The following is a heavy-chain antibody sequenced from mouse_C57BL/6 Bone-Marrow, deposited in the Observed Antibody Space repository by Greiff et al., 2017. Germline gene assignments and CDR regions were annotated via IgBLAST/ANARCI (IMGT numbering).Heavy chain of an antibody. V-gene: IGHV1-5*01. D-gene: IGHD3-2*02. J-gene: IGHJ3*01. CDR3: TRSGQLRLRDLYAC. Sequence: VQLKQSGTVLARPGASVKMSCKTSGYTFTSYWMHWVKQRPGQGLEWIGAIYPGNSDTSYNQKFKGKAKLTAVTSASTAYMELSSLTNEDSAVYYCTRSGQLRLRDLYACRGQGTLVTVSA. CDR1: GYTFTSYW. CDR2: IYPGNSDT.